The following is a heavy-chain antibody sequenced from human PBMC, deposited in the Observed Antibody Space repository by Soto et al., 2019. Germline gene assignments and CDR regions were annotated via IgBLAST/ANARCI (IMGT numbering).Heavy chain of an antibody. J-gene: IGHJ4*02. V-gene: IGHV3-33*01. D-gene: IGHD5-12*01. CDR1: GFTFSSYG. CDR2: IWYDGSNK. Sequence: GGSLRLSCAASGFTFSSYGMHWVRQAPGKGLEWVAVIWYDGSNKYYADSVKGRFTISRDNSKNTLYLQMNSLRAEDTAVYYCARAAFGSGYDFTEFDYWGQGTLVTVSS. CDR3: ARAAFGSGYDFTEFDY.